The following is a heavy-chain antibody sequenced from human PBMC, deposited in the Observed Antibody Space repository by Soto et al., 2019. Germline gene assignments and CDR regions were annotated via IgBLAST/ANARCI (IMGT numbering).Heavy chain of an antibody. J-gene: IGHJ6*02. Sequence: SETLSLTCTVSGGSISSGDYYWSWIRQPPGKGLEWIGYIYYSGSTYYNPSLKSRVTISVDTSKNQFSLKLSSVTAADTAVYYCAREGGYVYYYYGMDVWGQGTRVTVSS. CDR3: AREGGYVYYYYGMDV. CDR1: GGSISSGDYY. V-gene: IGHV4-30-4*01. CDR2: IYYSGST. D-gene: IGHD5-12*01.